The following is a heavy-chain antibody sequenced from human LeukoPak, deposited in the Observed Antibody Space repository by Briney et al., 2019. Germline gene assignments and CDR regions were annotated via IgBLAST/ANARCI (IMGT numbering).Heavy chain of an antibody. CDR1: GFTFSNYA. D-gene: IGHD3-9*01. V-gene: IGHV3-74*01. Sequence: GASLRLSCAASGFTFSNYAMSWVRQAPGKGLVWVSRINSDGSSTSYADSVKGRFTISRDYAKNTLYLQMNSLRAEDTAVYYCARDLFYDISGAWGQGTLVTVSS. CDR3: ARDLFYDISGA. CDR2: INSDGSST. J-gene: IGHJ5*02.